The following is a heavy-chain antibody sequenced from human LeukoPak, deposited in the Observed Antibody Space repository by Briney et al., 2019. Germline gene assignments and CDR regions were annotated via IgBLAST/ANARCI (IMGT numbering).Heavy chain of an antibody. V-gene: IGHV4-39*01. J-gene: IGHJ3*02. D-gene: IGHD2-15*01. CDR3: ARHVVVVAASSFSDAFDI. CDR1: GGSISSSSYY. CDR2: IYYSGST. Sequence: SETLSLTCTVSGGSISSSSYYWGWIRQPPGKGLEWIGSIYYSGSTYYNPSLKSRVTISVDTSKNQFSLKLSSVTAADTAVYYCARHVVVVAASSFSDAFDIWGQGTMVTVSS.